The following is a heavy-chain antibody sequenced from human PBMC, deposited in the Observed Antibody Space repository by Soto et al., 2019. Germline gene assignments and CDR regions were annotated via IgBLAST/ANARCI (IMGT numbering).Heavy chain of an antibody. V-gene: IGHV1-18*01. CDR2: ISAYNGNT. D-gene: IGHD3-3*01. J-gene: IGHJ6*02. Sequence: QVQLVQSGAEVKKPGASVKVSCKASGYTFTSYGISWVRQAPGQGLEWMGWISAYNGNTNYAQKLQGRVTMTTDTSTSTAYMELRSLRSDDTSVYYCAREVVRFLDEYYYYYGMDVWGQGTTVTVSS. CDR1: GYTFTSYG. CDR3: AREVVRFLDEYYYYYGMDV.